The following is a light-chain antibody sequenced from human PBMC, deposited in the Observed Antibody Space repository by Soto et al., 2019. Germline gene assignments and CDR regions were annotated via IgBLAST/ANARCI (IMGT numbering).Light chain of an antibody. V-gene: IGLV1-51*01. CDR1: SSNMGGNS. Sequence: QPVLTQPPSMSAAPGQKVTIACSGSSSNMGGNSVCRYQELPGTAPKLLIYKDNKRPSGIPDRFSGSKSGTSATLGITGFQTGAEADYYCGSWDSSLSAYDFGTGRKVIVL. CDR3: GSWDSSLSAYD. J-gene: IGLJ1*01. CDR2: KDN.